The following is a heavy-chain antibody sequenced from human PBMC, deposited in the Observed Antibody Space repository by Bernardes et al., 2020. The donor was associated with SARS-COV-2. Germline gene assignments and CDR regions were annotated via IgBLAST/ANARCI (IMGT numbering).Heavy chain of an antibody. CDR2: ISSSGSTI. Sequence: GGSLRLSCAASGFTFSRHSMNWVRQAPGKGLEWISYISSSGSTIYYADSVKGRFTVSRDNARNSLYLQMNSLRDEDTAVFYCARDSEGTVTNYYYSYYIDFCGQGTTVTVSS. CDR3: ARDSEGTVTNYYYSYYIDF. CDR1: GFTFSRHS. D-gene: IGHD4-17*01. J-gene: IGHJ6*02. V-gene: IGHV3-48*02.